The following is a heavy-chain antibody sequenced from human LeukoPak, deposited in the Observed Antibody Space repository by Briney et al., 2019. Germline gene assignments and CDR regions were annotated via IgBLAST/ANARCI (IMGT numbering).Heavy chain of an antibody. CDR3: RFYYYMDV. Sequence: SETLSLTCAVSNYPITSDYYWVWIRQPPGQGLEWIGQIFHSGIARYNPSLKSRVTMSVDTSRSQFSVNLNSVTAADTAVYYNRFYYYMDVWGKGTTVTVSS. J-gene: IGHJ6*03. CDR1: NYPITSDYY. V-gene: IGHV4-38-2*01. CDR2: IFHSGIA.